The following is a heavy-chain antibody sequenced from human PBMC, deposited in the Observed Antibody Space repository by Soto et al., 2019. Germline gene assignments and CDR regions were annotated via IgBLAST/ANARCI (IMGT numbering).Heavy chain of an antibody. Sequence: QLLESGGGFVQPGGSLRLSCVASGFTFSNFAMAWVRQAPGEGLEWVSAISGSGDDTFYADSMKGRFTISRDNSKDTLYLQINSLRAEDTAVYYCANPIPKTGTTLGCWGQGTLVTVSS. D-gene: IGHD1-1*01. CDR2: ISGSGDDT. V-gene: IGHV3-23*01. J-gene: IGHJ4*02. CDR1: GFTFSNFA. CDR3: ANPIPKTGTTLGC.